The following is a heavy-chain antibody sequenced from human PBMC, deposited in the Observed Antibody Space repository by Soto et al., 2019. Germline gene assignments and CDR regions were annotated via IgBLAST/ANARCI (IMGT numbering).Heavy chain of an antibody. D-gene: IGHD1-7*01. CDR2: MYHSGGS. Sequence: SETLSLTCTVSGDSTSGYYWSWIRQPPGKGLEWIGYMYHSGGSNYNPSLKSRVTISVDTSKNQISLKASDTAMYFCARGGIIGTPPDYWGQGTQVTVSS. J-gene: IGHJ4*02. CDR3: ARGGIIGTPPDY. V-gene: IGHV4-59*12. CDR1: GDSTSGYY.